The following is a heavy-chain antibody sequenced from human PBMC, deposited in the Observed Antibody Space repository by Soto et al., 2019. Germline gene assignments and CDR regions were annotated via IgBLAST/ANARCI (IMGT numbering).Heavy chain of an antibody. CDR3: ARDQGITTFGVYSMYYYGMDV. CDR1: GYTFTNFG. CDR2: ISGYNGNT. V-gene: IGHV1-18*01. D-gene: IGHD3-3*01. Sequence: ASVKVSCKASGYTFTNFGISWVRQAPGQGLEWMGWISGYNGNTNYAQKFQGRVTMTTDTSTSTAYMELRSLRSDDTAVYYCARDQGITTFGVYSMYYYGMDVWGPGTTVTVSS. J-gene: IGHJ6*02.